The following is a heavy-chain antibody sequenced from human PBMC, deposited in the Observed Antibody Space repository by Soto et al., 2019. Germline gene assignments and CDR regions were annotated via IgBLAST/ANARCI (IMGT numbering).Heavy chain of an antibody. Sequence: VASVRVSCKASGCTFTSYYLHWVRQAPGQGLESMGWIIPGDGNTNYAQKLQGRVTMTTDTSTSTAYMELRSLRSDDTAVYYCARDLMLTTVTTNGMDVWGQGTTVTVS. D-gene: IGHD4-17*01. V-gene: IGHV1-18*04. CDR1: GCTFTSYY. J-gene: IGHJ6*02. CDR3: ARDLMLTTVTTNGMDV. CDR2: IIPGDGNT.